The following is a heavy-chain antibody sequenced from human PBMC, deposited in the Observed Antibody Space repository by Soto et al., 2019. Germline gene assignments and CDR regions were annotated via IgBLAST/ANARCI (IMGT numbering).Heavy chain of an antibody. Sequence: PGGSLRLSCAASGFTFSTYAMAWVRQAPGKGLEWVSGVSADGRNTDYADSVKGRFTISRDSSKNTVSLEMTSLRAEDTAVYYCAKGGRQWLVTSDFNYWGQGALVTVSS. J-gene: IGHJ4*02. V-gene: IGHV3-30*02. CDR1: GFTFSTYA. CDR2: VSADGRNT. CDR3: AKGGRQWLVTSDFNY. D-gene: IGHD6-19*01.